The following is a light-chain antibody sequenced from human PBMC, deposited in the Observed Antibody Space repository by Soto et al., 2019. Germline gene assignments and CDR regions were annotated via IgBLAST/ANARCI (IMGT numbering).Light chain of an antibody. CDR3: GTWDSSLTARV. CDR1: SSDVGGYNY. Sequence: QSALTQPASVSGSPGQSITISCTGTSSDVGGYNYVSWYQQHPGKAPKLMIYDNNKRPSGIPDRFSGSKSGTSATLDITGLQTGDEADYYCGTWDSSLTARVFGGGTKLTVL. CDR2: DNN. J-gene: IGLJ3*02. V-gene: IGLV2-14*01.